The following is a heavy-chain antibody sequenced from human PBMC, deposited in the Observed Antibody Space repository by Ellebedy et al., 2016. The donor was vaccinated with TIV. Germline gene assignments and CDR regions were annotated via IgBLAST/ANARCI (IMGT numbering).Heavy chain of an antibody. CDR3: AREGREEDAVMAFLDY. CDR2: INPGSGNI. J-gene: IGHJ4*02. Sequence: ASSVKVSCKASGYTFTRETIQWVRQAPGQRLEWMGWINPGSGNIQYSQKLQARVTITRDTSASTVYMELSSLRSEDTAVYYCAREGREEDAVMAFLDYWGQGTLVTVSS. CDR1: GYTFTRET. D-gene: IGHD5-18*01. V-gene: IGHV1-3*01.